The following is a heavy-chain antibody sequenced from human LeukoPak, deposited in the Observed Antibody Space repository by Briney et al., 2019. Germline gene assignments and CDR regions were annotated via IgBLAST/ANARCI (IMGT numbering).Heavy chain of an antibody. Sequence: GSLSLSCAASGFTFSSYEMNWVRQAPGKGLEWVSYISSSGSTIYYADSVKGRFTISRDNAKDSLYLQMNSLRAEDTAVYYCAELGITMIGGVWGKGTTVTISS. CDR2: ISSSGSTI. CDR1: GFTFSSYE. J-gene: IGHJ6*04. V-gene: IGHV3-48*03. CDR3: AELGITMIGGV. D-gene: IGHD3-10*02.